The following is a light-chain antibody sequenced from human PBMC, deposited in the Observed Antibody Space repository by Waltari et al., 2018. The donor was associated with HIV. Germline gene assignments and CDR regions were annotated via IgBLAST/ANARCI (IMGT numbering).Light chain of an antibody. V-gene: IGLV2-14*01. CDR3: SSYTVTNTLV. J-gene: IGLJ1*01. CDR1: NNDVGAYNY. CDR2: EVS. Sequence: QSALTQPASVSGSPGQSITISCTGTNNDVGAYNYVSWYQQYPGKTPKLIIYEVSNRPSGLSSRFSGSKSGNTASLTFSALQAEDEGDYFCSSYTVTNTLVFGTGTKVTVL.